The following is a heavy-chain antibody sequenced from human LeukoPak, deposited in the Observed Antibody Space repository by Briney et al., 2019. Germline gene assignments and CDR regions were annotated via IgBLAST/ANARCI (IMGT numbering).Heavy chain of an antibody. D-gene: IGHD2-2*01. V-gene: IGHV4-34*01. CDR3: ASGDVVVRNYYYGMDV. CDR2: INHSGST. Sequence: SETLSLTCAVYGGSFSGYYWSWIRQPPGKGLEWIGEINHSGSTNYNPSLKSRVTISVDTSKNQFSLKLSSVTAADTAVYYCASGDVVVRNYYYGMDVWDQGTTVTVSS. J-gene: IGHJ6*02. CDR1: GGSFSGYY.